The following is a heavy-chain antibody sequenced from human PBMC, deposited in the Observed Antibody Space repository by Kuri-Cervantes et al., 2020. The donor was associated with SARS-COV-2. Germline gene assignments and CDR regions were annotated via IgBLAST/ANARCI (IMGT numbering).Heavy chain of an antibody. D-gene: IGHD5-24*01. CDR2: ISSSGSAI. J-gene: IGHJ2*01. CDR1: GFTFGDYA. CDR3: ARESRDAYNLGSFDL. V-gene: IGHV3-48*03. Sequence: GGSLRLSCTASGFTFGDYAMSWVRQAPGKGLEWVSYISSSGSAIYYADSVKGRFTISRDNAKNSLYLQMNSLRDEDTAVYYCARESRDAYNLGSFDLWGRGTLVTVSS.